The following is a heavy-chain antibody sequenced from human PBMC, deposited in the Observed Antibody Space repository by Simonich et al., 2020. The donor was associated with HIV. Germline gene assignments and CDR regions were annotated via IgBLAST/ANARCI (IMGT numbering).Heavy chain of an antibody. CDR2: FIHSGST. D-gene: IGHD5-12*01. CDR1: GGSFSDYY. Sequence: QVQLQQWGAGLLKPSETLSLTCAVYGGSFSDYYWSGIRQPPGKGLEWIGEFIHSGSTNYNPSLKSRVTRSVDTSKNQFSLKLSSVTAADTAVYYCASRGYGGYGLFAYWGQGTLVTVSS. V-gene: IGHV4-34*12. CDR3: ASRGYGGYGLFAY. J-gene: IGHJ4*02.